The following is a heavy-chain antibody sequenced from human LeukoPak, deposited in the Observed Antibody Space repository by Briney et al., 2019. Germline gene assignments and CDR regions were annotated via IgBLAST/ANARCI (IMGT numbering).Heavy chain of an antibody. Sequence: GGSLRLSCAASGFTVSTNYMNWVRQAPGGGLEWVSVIYSGGSTYYVDSVKGRFTISRDNSKNTLHLLMNSLRAEDTAVYYCARASDPWLQLTWGQGTLVTVSS. V-gene: IGHV3-66*01. J-gene: IGHJ5*02. CDR3: ARASDPWLQLT. D-gene: IGHD5-24*01. CDR2: IYSGGST. CDR1: GFTVSTNY.